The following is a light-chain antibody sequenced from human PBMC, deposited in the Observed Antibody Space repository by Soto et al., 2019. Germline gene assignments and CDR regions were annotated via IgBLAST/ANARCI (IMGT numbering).Light chain of an antibody. CDR2: GAS. V-gene: IGKV3-20*01. CDR1: QTVRNNY. J-gene: IGKJ1*01. Sequence: EFVLTQSPGTLSLSPGERATLSCRASQTVRNNYLAWYQQKPGQAPRFLIYGASNRATGIPDRFSGSGSGTDFTLTISRLEPEDFAVYYCQQYGSSGTFGQGTKV. CDR3: QQYGSSGT.